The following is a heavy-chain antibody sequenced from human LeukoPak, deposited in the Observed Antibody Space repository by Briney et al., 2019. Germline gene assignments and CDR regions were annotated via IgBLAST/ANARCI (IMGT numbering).Heavy chain of an antibody. V-gene: IGHV3-7*04. CDR2: IRHDGREK. Sequence: GGSLRLSCAASGFIFSSYWMTWVRQAPGKAPEWVANIRHDGREKYYVGSVKGRFIISRDNAKNSLYLQMNSLRLEDTAIYYCAWGMDVWGQGTTVTVPS. J-gene: IGHJ6*02. CDR3: AWGMDV. CDR1: GFIFSSYW.